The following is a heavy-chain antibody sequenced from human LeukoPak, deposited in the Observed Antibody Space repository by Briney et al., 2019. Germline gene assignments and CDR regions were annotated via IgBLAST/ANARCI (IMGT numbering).Heavy chain of an antibody. CDR1: GGSISSGGYY. D-gene: IGHD3-10*01. V-gene: IGHV4-31*03. CDR2: IYYSGSA. CDR3: ARVNYGSATKEDY. Sequence: PSQTLSLTCTVSGGSISSGGYYWSWIRQHPGKGLEWIGYIYYSGSAYYNPSLKSRVTISVDTSENQFSLKLSSVTAADTAVYYCARVNYGSATKEDYWGQGTLVTVSS. J-gene: IGHJ4*02.